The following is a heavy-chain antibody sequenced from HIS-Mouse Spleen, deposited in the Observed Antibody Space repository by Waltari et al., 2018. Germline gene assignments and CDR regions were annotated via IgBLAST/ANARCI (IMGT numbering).Heavy chain of an antibody. CDR1: GFTCSSYG. Sequence: QVQLVESGGGVVQPGRSLRLSCAASGFTCSSYGMHWVRQAPGKGLEWVAVISNDGSNKYYADSVKGRFTISRDNSKNTLYLQMNSLRAEDTAVYYCAKDGRIMITFGGVTEAHFDLWGRGTLVTVSS. CDR3: AKDGRIMITFGGVTEAHFDL. J-gene: IGHJ2*01. V-gene: IGHV3-30*18. D-gene: IGHD3-16*01. CDR2: ISNDGSNK.